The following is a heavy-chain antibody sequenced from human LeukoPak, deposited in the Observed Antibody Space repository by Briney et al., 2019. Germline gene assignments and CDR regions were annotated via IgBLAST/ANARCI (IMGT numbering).Heavy chain of an antibody. J-gene: IGHJ4*02. D-gene: IGHD1-26*01. CDR1: GGSISSGGFS. V-gene: IGHV4-30-2*01. Sequence: SETLSLTCAVSGGSISSGGFSWSWIRQPPGKGLEWIGYIYHSGGTYYNPSLKSRVTISLDRSKNQFSLKLSSVTAADTAVYCCARDRATYFDYWGQGTLVTVSS. CDR3: ARDRATYFDY. CDR2: IYHSGGT.